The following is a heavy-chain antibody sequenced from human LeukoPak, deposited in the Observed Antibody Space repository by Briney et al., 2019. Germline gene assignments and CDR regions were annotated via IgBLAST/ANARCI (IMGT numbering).Heavy chain of an antibody. Sequence: PGGSLRLSCAASGFTFTNYWMSWVRQAPGKGLDLVANIKQDRSEKYYVDSVKGRFTISRDNAKNSLYLQMNSLRAEDTAVYYCRGVRGGTEADYWGQGTLVTVSS. V-gene: IGHV3-7*01. CDR1: GFTFTNYW. CDR3: RGVRGGTEADY. CDR2: IKQDRSEK. J-gene: IGHJ4*02. D-gene: IGHD3-10*01.